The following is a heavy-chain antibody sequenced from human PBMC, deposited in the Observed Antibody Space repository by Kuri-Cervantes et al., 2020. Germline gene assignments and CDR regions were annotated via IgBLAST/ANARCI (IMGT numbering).Heavy chain of an antibody. J-gene: IGHJ6*02. CDR1: EFTFSSYS. D-gene: IGHD4-17*01. CDR3: ARGVSYGDYGYYYDGMDV. V-gene: IGHV3-21*01. CDR2: ISSSSSYI. Sequence: GESMMISCAAAEFTFSSYSMNWARQAPGKGQEWVSSISSSSSYIYYPDSVKGRFTISRDNAKNSLYLQMSSLRAEDTAVYYCARGVSYGDYGYYYDGMDVWGQGTTVTVSS.